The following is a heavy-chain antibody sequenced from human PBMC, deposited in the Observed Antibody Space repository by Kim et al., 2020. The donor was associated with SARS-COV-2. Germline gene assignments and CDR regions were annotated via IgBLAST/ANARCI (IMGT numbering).Heavy chain of an antibody. CDR1: GGTFYNYA. V-gene: IGHV1-69*13. CDR3: AKVLGDSSGYYLHYYGLDV. J-gene: IGHJ6*02. D-gene: IGHD3-22*01. Sequence: SVKVSCKAAGGTFYNYAITWVRQAPGQGLEWMGGIIHFSGVTNYAQKFQGRVTITADESTSTVYMEMSSLRSEDTAVYYCAKVLGDSSGYYLHYYGLDVWGQRTAVTVSS. CDR2: IIHFSGVT.